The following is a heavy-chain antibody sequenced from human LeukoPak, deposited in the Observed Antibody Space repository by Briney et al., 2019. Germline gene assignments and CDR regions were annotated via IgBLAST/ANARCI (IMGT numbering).Heavy chain of an antibody. J-gene: IGHJ4*02. CDR3: ARRYDSNAYYFVY. V-gene: IGHV5-51*01. D-gene: IGHD3-22*01. CDR1: GYSFTNYW. Sequence: GESLKISCKGSGYSFTNYWIGWVRQMPGKGLEWMGIIYPGDSDTRYSPSFQGQVTISADKSISTAYLQWSSLKASDTAMYYCARRYDSNAYYFVYWGQGTLVTVSS. CDR2: IYPGDSDT.